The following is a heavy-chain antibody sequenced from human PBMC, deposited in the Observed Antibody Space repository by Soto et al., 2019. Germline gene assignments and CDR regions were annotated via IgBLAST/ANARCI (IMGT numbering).Heavy chain of an antibody. CDR2: IFPGDSDT. V-gene: IGHV5-51*01. Sequence: PGESLKISCKGSGYSFNSYWIGWVRQTPGKGLEWIGIIFPGDSDTRYNPSFEGQVTVSADESISTAYLQWNTLTASDTAMYYCVRPNFGALTHFDFWGQGTLVTVSS. CDR1: GYSFNSYW. J-gene: IGHJ4*02. CDR3: VRPNFGALTHFDF. D-gene: IGHD3-3*01.